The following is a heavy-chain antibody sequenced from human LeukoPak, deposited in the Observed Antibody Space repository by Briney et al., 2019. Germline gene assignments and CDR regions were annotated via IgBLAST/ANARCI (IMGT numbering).Heavy chain of an antibody. J-gene: IGHJ3*02. CDR2: VGTASGII. V-gene: IGHV3-48*02. Sequence: GGSLRLSCAASGLTFNIYDMHWVRQAPGKGLEWVAYVGTASGIISYADSVKGRFTISRDDAENSLYLQMNSLRDEDTAVYYCARDRGYAFDIWGQGTMVTVSS. CDR3: ARDRGYAFDI. D-gene: IGHD3-10*01. CDR1: GLTFNIYD.